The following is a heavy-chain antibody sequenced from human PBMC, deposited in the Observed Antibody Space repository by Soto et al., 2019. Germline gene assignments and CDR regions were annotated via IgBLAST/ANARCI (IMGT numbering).Heavy chain of an antibody. CDR2: ISYDGSNK. Sequence: HPGGSLRLSCAASGFTFSSYGMHWVRQAPGKGLEWVAVISYDGSNKYYADSVKGRFTISRDNSKNTLYLQMNSLRAEDTAVYYCAKDCDYYDSSTCWYFDLWGRGTLVTVSS. J-gene: IGHJ2*01. CDR3: AKDCDYYDSSTCWYFDL. CDR1: GFTFSSYG. V-gene: IGHV3-30*18. D-gene: IGHD3-22*01.